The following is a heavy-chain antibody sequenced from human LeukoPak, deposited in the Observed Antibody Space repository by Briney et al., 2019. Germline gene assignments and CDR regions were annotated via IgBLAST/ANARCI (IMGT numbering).Heavy chain of an antibody. V-gene: IGHV3-23*01. J-gene: IGHJ5*02. CDR3: AKEGSSAIGWFDP. D-gene: IGHD6-13*01. CDR1: GFTFNSYA. CDR2: ISGSGGST. Sequence: GGSLRLSCAASGFTFNSYAMSWVRPGPGKGLEWVSAISGSGGSTYYADSVKGRFTISRDNSKNTLYLQMNSLRAEDTAVYYRAKEGSSAIGWFDPWGQGTLVTVSS.